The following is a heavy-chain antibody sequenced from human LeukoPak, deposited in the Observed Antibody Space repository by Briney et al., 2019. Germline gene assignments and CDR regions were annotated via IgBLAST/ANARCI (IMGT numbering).Heavy chain of an antibody. Sequence: PGGSLRLSCVASGFTFTGHSMHWVRQAPGKGLEWVAVVGNDEKTKFYADSLKGRFTVSRDNSKNTLYLQMNSLRAEDTAVYYCARGGSYLSAFDIWGQGTMVTVSS. CDR1: GFTFTGHS. D-gene: IGHD1-26*01. J-gene: IGHJ3*02. V-gene: IGHV3-30*14. CDR2: VGNDEKTK. CDR3: ARGGSYLSAFDI.